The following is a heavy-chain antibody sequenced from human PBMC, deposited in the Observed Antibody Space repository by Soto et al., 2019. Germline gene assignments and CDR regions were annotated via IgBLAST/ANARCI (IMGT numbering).Heavy chain of an antibody. V-gene: IGHV3-72*01. CDR1: GFTFSDHY. CDR2: VRNKANSYST. CDR3: VRVHLGAPTRYSDY. Sequence: EVQLVESGGGLVQPGGSLRLSCAASGFTFSDHYMDWVRQAPGKGLEWVGRVRNKANSYSTQYAASVKGRFTVSRDDSENSVFLQMNSLKSDDTAVYYCVRVHLGAPTRYSDYWGQGTLVTVSS. J-gene: IGHJ4*02.